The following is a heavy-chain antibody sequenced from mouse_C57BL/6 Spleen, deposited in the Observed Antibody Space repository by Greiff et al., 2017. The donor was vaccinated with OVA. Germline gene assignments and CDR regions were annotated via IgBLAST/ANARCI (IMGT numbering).Heavy chain of an antibody. Sequence: QVQLQQPGAELVRPGSSVKLSCKASGYTFTSYWMDWVKQRPGQGLEWIGNIYPSDSETHYNQKFKDKATLTVDKSSSTAYMQLSSLTSDDSAVYYCATGSPVAYWGQGTTLTVSS. J-gene: IGHJ2*01. CDR3: ATGSPVAY. CDR1: GYTFTSYW. CDR2: IYPSDSET. D-gene: IGHD6-2*01. V-gene: IGHV1-61*01.